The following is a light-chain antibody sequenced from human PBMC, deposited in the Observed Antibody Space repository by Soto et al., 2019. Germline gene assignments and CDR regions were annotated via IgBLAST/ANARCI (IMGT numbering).Light chain of an antibody. V-gene: IGKV3-20*01. CDR1: QSVSSSY. J-gene: IGKJ1*01. CDR2: VAS. Sequence: EIVLTQSPGTLSLSPGERATLSCRASQSVSSSYLAWYQQKPGQAPRPLIYVASSRAIGIPDRFSGSGSGTDFTLTNSRLEPEDFAVYYCQQYGSSPWTFGQGTKVEIK. CDR3: QQYGSSPWT.